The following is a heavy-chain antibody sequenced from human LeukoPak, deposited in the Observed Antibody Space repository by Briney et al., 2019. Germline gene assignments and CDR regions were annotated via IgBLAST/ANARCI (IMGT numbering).Heavy chain of an antibody. CDR1: GYSFTSYW. CDR2: IYPGESDP. CDR3: ARRGRIAPTDAFDI. D-gene: IGHD3-16*01. J-gene: IGHJ3*02. Sequence: GESLKISCKGSGYSFTSYWIGWVRQMPGKGLERMGIIYPGESDPRYRRYFKGQVTLSADKSISTAYLQWSSLKASDTAMYYCARRGRIAPTDAFDIWGQGTMVTVSS. V-gene: IGHV5-51*01.